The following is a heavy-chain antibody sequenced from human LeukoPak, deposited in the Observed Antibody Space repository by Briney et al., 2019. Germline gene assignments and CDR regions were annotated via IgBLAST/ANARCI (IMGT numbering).Heavy chain of an antibody. CDR3: AGVVGATPLLGY. D-gene: IGHD1-26*01. CDR1: GGSISSYY. V-gene: IGHV4-59*01. J-gene: IGHJ4*02. Sequence: PSQTLSLTCTVSGGSISSYYWSWIRQPPGKGLEWIGYIYYSGSTNYNPSLKSRVTISVDTSKNQFSLKLSSVTAADTAVYYCAGVVGATPLLGYWGQGTLVTVSS. CDR2: IYYSGST.